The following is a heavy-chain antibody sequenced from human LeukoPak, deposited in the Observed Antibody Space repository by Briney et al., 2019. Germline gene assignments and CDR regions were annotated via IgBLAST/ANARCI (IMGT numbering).Heavy chain of an antibody. CDR2: ISGSGGST. Sequence: PGGSLRLSCAASGFTFSSYAMSWVRQAPGKGLEWVSAISGSGGSTYYADSVKGRFTISRDNSKNTLYLQMNSLRAEDTAVYYCAKEVGATGWGPDAFDIWGQGTMVTVSS. J-gene: IGHJ3*02. CDR3: AKEVGATGWGPDAFDI. D-gene: IGHD1-26*01. V-gene: IGHV3-23*01. CDR1: GFTFSSYA.